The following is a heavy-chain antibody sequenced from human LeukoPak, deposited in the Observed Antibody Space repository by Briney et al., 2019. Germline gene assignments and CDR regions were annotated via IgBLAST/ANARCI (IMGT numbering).Heavy chain of an antibody. Sequence: GGSLRLSCAASGFTFSSYSMNWVRRAPGKGLEWVSSISSSSSYIYYADSVKGRFTISRDNAKNSLYLQMNSLRAEDTAVYYCARVLAPVSSSSFGYWGQGTLVTVSS. CDR1: GFTFSSYS. CDR3: ARVLAPVSSSSFGY. CDR2: ISSSSSYI. J-gene: IGHJ4*02. V-gene: IGHV3-21*01. D-gene: IGHD6-13*01.